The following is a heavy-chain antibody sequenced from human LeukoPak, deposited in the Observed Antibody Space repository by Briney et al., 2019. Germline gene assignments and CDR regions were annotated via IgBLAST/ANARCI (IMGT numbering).Heavy chain of an antibody. J-gene: IGHJ6*03. CDR2: IYPGDSDT. D-gene: IGHD4-23*01. CDR3: ARQVVVTPGGYYYYYYMDV. Sequence: GESLKISCKGSGYSFTSYWIGWVRQMPGKGLEWMGIIYPGDSDTRYSPSFQGQVTISADKSISTAYLQWSSLKASDTAMYYCARQVVVTPGGYYYYYYMDVWGKGTTVTISS. CDR1: GYSFTSYW. V-gene: IGHV5-51*01.